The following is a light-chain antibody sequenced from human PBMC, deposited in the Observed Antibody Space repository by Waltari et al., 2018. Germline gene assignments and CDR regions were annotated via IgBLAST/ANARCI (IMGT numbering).Light chain of an antibody. J-gene: IGLJ3*02. CDR3: CSYAGSHNWV. Sequence: QSALTQPPSASGSPGQSVTISCTGTSSDVGGYNFVSWYQQYAGKAPKLLIYEVSKRPSGVPARFSGSKSGNTASLTVSGLQAEDEADYYCCSYAGSHNWVFGGGTKLTVL. CDR2: EVS. CDR1: SSDVGGYNF. V-gene: IGLV2-8*01.